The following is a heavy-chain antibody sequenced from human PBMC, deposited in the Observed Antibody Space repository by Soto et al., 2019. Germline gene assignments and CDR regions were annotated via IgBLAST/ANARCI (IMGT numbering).Heavy chain of an antibody. D-gene: IGHD4-17*01. CDR2: ISGSGGST. CDR3: EKQKTTVATLDY. V-gene: IGHV3-23*01. CDR1: GFTFSSYA. Sequence: PGGSLRLSCAASGFTFSSYAMSWVRQAPGKGLEWVSAISGSGGSTFYADSVKGRFTISRDNSRNTLYLQMNSLRGEDTAVYHCEKQKTTVATLDYWGQGTLVTVSS. J-gene: IGHJ4*02.